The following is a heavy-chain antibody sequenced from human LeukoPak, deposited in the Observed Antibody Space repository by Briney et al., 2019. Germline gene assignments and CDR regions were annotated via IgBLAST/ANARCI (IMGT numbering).Heavy chain of an antibody. D-gene: IGHD3-3*01. J-gene: IGHJ5*02. V-gene: IGHV1-18*01. CDR1: GHTFTSYG. CDR3: ARSITIFGVVIPLYNWFDP. Sequence: ASVKVSCKASGHTFTSYGISWVRQAPGQGLEWMGWISAYNGNTNYAQKLQGRVTMTTDTSTSTAYMELRSLRSDDTAVYYCARSITIFGVVIPLYNWFDPWGQGTLVTVS. CDR2: ISAYNGNT.